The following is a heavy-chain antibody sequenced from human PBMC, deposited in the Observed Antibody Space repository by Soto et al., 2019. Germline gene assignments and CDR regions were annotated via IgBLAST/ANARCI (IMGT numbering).Heavy chain of an antibody. J-gene: IGHJ4*02. CDR3: WKGGLYSNSYYFDF. D-gene: IGHD6-6*01. CDR1: GFTFSSYA. Sequence: GGSLRLSCAASGFTFSSYAMSWVRQAPGKGLEWVSAISGSGGSTYYADSVKGRFNIARDNSKNTLYLQMNSLRAEDTAVYCCWKGGLYSNSYYFDFWGQGTMVTVSS. V-gene: IGHV3-23*01. CDR2: ISGSGGST.